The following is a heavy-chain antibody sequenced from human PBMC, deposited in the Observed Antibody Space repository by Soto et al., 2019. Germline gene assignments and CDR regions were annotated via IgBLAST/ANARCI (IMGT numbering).Heavy chain of an antibody. CDR2: ISYDGSKK. CDR1: GFTFSSYD. J-gene: IGHJ3*01. D-gene: IGHD1-26*01. V-gene: IGHV3-30*18. CDR3: AKAYSGPFEV. Sequence: QVQLVESGGGVVQPGRSLRLSCAASGFTFSSYDIHWVRQAPGKGLEWVAVISYDGSKKYYADYVKGLFTISRDNSKNTLYLQVNSLRAEDTAVYYCAKAYSGPFEVWGQGTMVTVSS.